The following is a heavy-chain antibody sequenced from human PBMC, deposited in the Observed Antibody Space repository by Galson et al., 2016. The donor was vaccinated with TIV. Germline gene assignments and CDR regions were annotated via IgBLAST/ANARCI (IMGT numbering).Heavy chain of an antibody. CDR1: GGSISSYY. J-gene: IGHJ6*03. Sequence: ETLSLTCTVSGGSISSYYLSWIRQPPGKGLEWIGHIYYSGSTDYNPSLKSRVTISMDKSKNQFSLKLSSVTAADTAVYYCARDKSGYDPVDHVYYYMDVWGKGTTVTVS. D-gene: IGHD5-12*01. V-gene: IGHV4-59*01. CDR2: IYYSGST. CDR3: ARDKSGYDPVDHVYYYMDV.